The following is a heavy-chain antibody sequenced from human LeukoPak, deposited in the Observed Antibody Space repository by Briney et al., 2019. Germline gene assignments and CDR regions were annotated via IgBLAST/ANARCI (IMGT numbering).Heavy chain of an antibody. J-gene: IGHJ4*02. V-gene: IGHV4-59*08. CDR1: GGSISSYY. CDR2: IYYSGST. CDR3: ASVRDGYNDY. Sequence: SETLSLTCTVSGGSISSYYWSWIRQPPGKGLEWIGYIYYSGSTNYNPSLKSRVTMSIDTSKNQFSLKLSSVTAADTAVYYCASVRDGYNDYWGQGTLVTVSS. D-gene: IGHD5-24*01.